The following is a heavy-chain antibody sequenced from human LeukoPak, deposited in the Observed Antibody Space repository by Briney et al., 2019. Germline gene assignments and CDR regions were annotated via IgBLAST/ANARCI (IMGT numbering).Heavy chain of an antibody. V-gene: IGHV4-4*07. D-gene: IGHD5-24*01. CDR2: IYTSGST. CDR3: ARGCRDGYSNYWYFDL. CDR1: GGSISSYY. J-gene: IGHJ2*01. Sequence: PSETLSLTCTVSGGSISSYYWSWIRQHAGKGLEWIGRIYTSGSTNYNPSLKSRVTISEDTSKNQFSLKLSSVTAADTAVYYCARGCRDGYSNYWYFDLWGRGTLVTVSS.